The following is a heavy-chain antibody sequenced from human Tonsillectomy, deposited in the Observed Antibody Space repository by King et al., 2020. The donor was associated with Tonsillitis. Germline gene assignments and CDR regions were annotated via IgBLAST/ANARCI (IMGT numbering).Heavy chain of an antibody. CDR1: GFTFSSYG. D-gene: IGHD3-16*01. CDR3: AKAVSYLSGGDEYYYYDGMDV. J-gene: IGHJ6*02. Sequence: VQLVESGGGVVQPGRSLRLSCAASGFTFSSYGMHWVRQAPGKGLEWVAVISYDGSNKYYADSVKGRFTISRDKSKNMLYLQMNSLRAKETAVYYCAKAVSYLSGGDEYYYYDGMDVWGQGTPVTVSS. V-gene: IGHV3-30*18. CDR2: ISYDGSNK.